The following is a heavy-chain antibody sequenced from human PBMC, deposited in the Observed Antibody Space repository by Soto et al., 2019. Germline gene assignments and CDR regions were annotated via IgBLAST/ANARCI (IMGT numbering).Heavy chain of an antibody. CDR2: IYYSGST. Sequence: SETLSLTCTVSGGSISSYYWSWIRQPPGKGLEWIGYIYYSGSTNHNPSLKSRVTISVDTSKNQFSLKLSSVTAADTAVYYCARVGGLYSGSFYFDYWGQGTLVTVSS. V-gene: IGHV4-59*01. J-gene: IGHJ4*02. CDR3: ARVGGLYSGSFYFDY. D-gene: IGHD1-26*01. CDR1: GGSISSYY.